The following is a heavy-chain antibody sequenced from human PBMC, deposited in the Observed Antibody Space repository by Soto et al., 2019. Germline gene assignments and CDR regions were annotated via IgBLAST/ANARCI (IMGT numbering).Heavy chain of an antibody. D-gene: IGHD2-8*01. Sequence: EVQLVQSGGGLAQPGKSLRLSCAASGFTFRKFWMHWVRQVPGKGPVWVSDISSDGTTTDYADSVKGRFTISRDNAKDTLYLQMDSLRAEDTAVYYCAIQECTNDVCLEAAVTVGGALESWGQGTLVTVSS. J-gene: IGHJ1*01. CDR1: GFTFRKFW. V-gene: IGHV3-74*01. CDR3: AIQECTNDVCLEAAVTVGGALES. CDR2: ISSDGTTT.